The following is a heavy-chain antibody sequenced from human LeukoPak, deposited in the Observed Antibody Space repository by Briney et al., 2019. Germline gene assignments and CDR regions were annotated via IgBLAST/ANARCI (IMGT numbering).Heavy chain of an antibody. CDR2: ISSSSSYI. CDR1: GFTFSSYS. D-gene: IGHD3-22*01. Sequence: GGSLRLSCAASGFTFSSYSMNWVSQAPGKGLEWVSSISSSSSYIYYADSVKGRFTISRDNAKNSLYLQMNSLRAEDTAVYYCARDAHYYDSSGYRGVYWGQGTLVTVSS. J-gene: IGHJ4*02. V-gene: IGHV3-21*01. CDR3: ARDAHYYDSSGYRGVY.